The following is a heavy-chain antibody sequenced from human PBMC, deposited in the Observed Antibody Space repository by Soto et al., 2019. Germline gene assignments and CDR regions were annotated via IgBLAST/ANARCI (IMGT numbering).Heavy chain of an antibody. Sequence: SETLSLTCAVYGGSFSGYYWSWIRQPPGKGLEWIGEINHSGSTNYNPSLKSRVTISVDTSKNQFSLKLSSVTAADTAVYYCAREDYDILTGRGGSSWFDPWGQGTLVTVSS. J-gene: IGHJ5*02. CDR3: AREDYDILTGRGGSSWFDP. CDR1: GGSFSGYY. V-gene: IGHV4-34*01. D-gene: IGHD3-9*01. CDR2: INHSGST.